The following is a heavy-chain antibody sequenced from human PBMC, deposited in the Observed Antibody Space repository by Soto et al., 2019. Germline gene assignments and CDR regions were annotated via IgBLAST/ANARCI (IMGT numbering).Heavy chain of an antibody. V-gene: IGHV4-34*01. D-gene: IGHD6-13*01. CDR2: INHSGST. CDR3: ARDLRYSSSWGYYYYGMDV. Sequence: PSETLSLTCAVYGGSFSGYYWSWIRQPPGKGLEWIGEINHSGSTNYNPSLKSRVTISVDTSKNQFSLKLSSVTAADTAVYYCARDLRYSSSWGYYYYGMDVWGQGTTVTVSS. CDR1: GGSFSGYY. J-gene: IGHJ6*02.